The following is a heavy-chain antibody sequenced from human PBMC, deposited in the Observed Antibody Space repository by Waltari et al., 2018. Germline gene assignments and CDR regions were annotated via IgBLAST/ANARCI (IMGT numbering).Heavy chain of an antibody. D-gene: IGHD2-2*01. V-gene: IGHV1-46*03. J-gene: IGHJ3*01. CDR2: SNPSGGRT. CDR3: ARLGYDRTY. Sequence: GQGLEGMGISNPSGGRTSYAQKFQGRVTMTRETSTSTVYMELSSLRSEDTAVYYCARLGYDRTYWGQGTMVTVSS.